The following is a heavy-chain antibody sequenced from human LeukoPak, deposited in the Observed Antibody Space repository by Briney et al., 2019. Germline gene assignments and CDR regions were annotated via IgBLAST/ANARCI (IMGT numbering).Heavy chain of an antibody. V-gene: IGHV4-59*12. D-gene: IGHD2-2*01. Sequence: SETLSLTCTVSGGSISSYYWSGIRQPPGRGVEGIGCIYYSGSTNYNLSLKSRVTISVDTSKNQFSLKLSSVTAADTAVYYCARGSQYCSSTSRYKHGYLDYWGQGTLVTVSS. CDR2: IYYSGST. CDR3: ARGSQYCSSTSRYKHGYLDY. CDR1: GGSISSYY. J-gene: IGHJ4*02.